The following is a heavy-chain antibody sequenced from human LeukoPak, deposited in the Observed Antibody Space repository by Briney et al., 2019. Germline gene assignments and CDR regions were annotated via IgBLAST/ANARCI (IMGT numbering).Heavy chain of an antibody. CDR1: GFTFSSYW. Sequence: GGSLRLSCAASGFTFSSYWMHWVRQAPGKGLEWVSGISWNSGSIGYADSVRGRFTISRDNAKNSLYLQMNSLRAEDTALYYCAKDVRRDGYNFDYWGQGTLVTVSS. J-gene: IGHJ4*02. CDR2: ISWNSGSI. D-gene: IGHD5-24*01. V-gene: IGHV3-9*01. CDR3: AKDVRRDGYNFDY.